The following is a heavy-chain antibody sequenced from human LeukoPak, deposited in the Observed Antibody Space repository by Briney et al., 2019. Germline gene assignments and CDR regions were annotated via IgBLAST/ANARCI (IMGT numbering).Heavy chain of an antibody. CDR3: ARDYYDTTGPLTY. CDR1: GFTSSSYW. V-gene: IGHV3-7*01. J-gene: IGHJ4*02. Sequence: PGGSLRLSCAASGFTSSSYWMSWVRQGPGKGLQWVANIRQDGSEKYYVDSVKGRFTISRDNAKNSLYLQMNSLRAEDTAVYFCARDYYDTTGPLTYWGQGTLVTVSS. CDR2: IRQDGSEK. D-gene: IGHD3-22*01.